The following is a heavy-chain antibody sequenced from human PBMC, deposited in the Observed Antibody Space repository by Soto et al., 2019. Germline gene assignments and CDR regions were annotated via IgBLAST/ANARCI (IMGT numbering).Heavy chain of an antibody. Sequence: QVQLVQSGAEEKKPGASVKVSCKASGYTFTGYAMHWVRQAPGQRLEWMGWINAGNGNTKYSQKFQGRVTITRDTSASTAYMELSSLRSEDTAVXYCAXAVAVPADFDYWGQGTLVTVSS. J-gene: IGHJ4*02. CDR1: GYTFTGYA. V-gene: IGHV1-3*05. CDR2: INAGNGNT. CDR3: AXAVAVPADFDY. D-gene: IGHD6-19*01.